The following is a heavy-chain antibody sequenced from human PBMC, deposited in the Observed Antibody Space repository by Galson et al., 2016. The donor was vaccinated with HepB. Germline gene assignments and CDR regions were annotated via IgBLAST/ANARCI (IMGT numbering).Heavy chain of an antibody. J-gene: IGHJ4*02. CDR3: ARNREYYDTRGNMAFVYFDD. Sequence: SETLSLTCSVSGGSIRSSSHHWGWIRQPPGKGLDWIGSVYYSGDAYYNPSLKSRVTISVDTSKNQFSLKLSSVTAADTAVYYCARNREYYDTRGNMAFVYFDDWGQGTLLTVSS. D-gene: IGHD3-22*01. V-gene: IGHV4-39*01. CDR2: VYYSGDA. CDR1: GGSIRSSSHH.